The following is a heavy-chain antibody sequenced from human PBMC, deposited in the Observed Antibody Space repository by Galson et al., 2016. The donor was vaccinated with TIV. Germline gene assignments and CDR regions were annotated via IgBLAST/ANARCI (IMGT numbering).Heavy chain of an antibody. CDR2: INRDGSNT. CDR3: ARMNYDFWSGSNPGWWFDP. Sequence: SLRLSCAGSGFIFSTYWMHWVRQVPGKGLLWVSHINRDGSNTSYADSVKGRFTISRDNAKNMVYLQMNSLSGEDTAGYYCARMNYDFWSGSNPGWWFDPWGQGTQVTVSS. J-gene: IGHJ5*02. D-gene: IGHD3-3*01. V-gene: IGHV3-74*01. CDR1: GFIFSTYW.